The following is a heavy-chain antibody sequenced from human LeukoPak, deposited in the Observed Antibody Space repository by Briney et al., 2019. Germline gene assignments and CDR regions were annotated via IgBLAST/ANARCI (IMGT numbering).Heavy chain of an antibody. V-gene: IGHV4-39*07. Sequence: PSETLSLTCTVSGGSISSNKYYWGWIRQPPGKGLEWIGSIYYSGSTYYNPSLKSRVTISVDTSKNQFSLKLSSVTAADTAVYYCANAEEYYYYMDVWGKGTTVTVSS. CDR3: ANAEEYYYYMDV. J-gene: IGHJ6*03. CDR2: IYYSGST. CDR1: GGSISSNKYY.